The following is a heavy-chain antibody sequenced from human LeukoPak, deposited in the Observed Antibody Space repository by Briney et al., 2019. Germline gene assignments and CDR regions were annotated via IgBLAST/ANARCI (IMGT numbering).Heavy chain of an antibody. CDR2: ISVHNGNT. J-gene: IGHJ4*02. CDR3: ARDRMILGVPFDY. D-gene: IGHD3-10*01. CDR1: GYTFTSYT. V-gene: IGHV1-18*01. Sequence: GASVKVSCKASGYTFTSYTINWVRQAPGQGLEWKGWISVHNGNTKYEQKLQGRVTLTTDTSTSTAYMELRSLRSDDTAVYYCARDRMILGVPFDYWGQGALVTVSS.